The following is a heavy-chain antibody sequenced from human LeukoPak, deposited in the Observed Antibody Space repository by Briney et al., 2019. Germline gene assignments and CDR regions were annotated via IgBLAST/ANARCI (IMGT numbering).Heavy chain of an antibody. Sequence: SETLSLTCTVSGGSISSYYWSWIRQPAGKGLEWIGRIYTSGSTNYNPSLKSRVTMSVDTSKSQFSLKLSSVTAADTAVYYCARDQVYYSSSWYGGVGASHAFDIWGQGTLVIVSS. CDR3: ARDQVYYSSSWYGGVGASHAFDI. CDR1: GGSISSYY. J-gene: IGHJ3*02. D-gene: IGHD6-13*01. V-gene: IGHV4-4*07. CDR2: IYTSGST.